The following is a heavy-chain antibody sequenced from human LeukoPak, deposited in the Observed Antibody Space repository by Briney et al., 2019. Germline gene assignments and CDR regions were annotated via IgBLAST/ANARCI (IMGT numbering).Heavy chain of an antibody. CDR3: ARDKIVGATHFDY. J-gene: IGHJ4*02. V-gene: IGHV3-7*01. Sequence: PGGTLRLSCAASGFTFSSYWMHWVRQAPGKGLEWVANIKQDGGEIYYVDSVKGRFTISRDNAKNSLYLQMNSLTAEDTAVYYCARDKIVGATHFDYWGQGTLVTVSS. CDR2: IKQDGGEI. D-gene: IGHD1-26*01. CDR1: GFTFSSYW.